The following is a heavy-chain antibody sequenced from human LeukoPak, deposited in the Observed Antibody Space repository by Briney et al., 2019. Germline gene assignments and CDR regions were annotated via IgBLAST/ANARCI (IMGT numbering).Heavy chain of an antibody. J-gene: IGHJ4*02. V-gene: IGHV3-48*04. Sequence: GRSLRLSCVASGFTFSPYWMNWVRQAPGKGLGWVSYISSSSSTIYYADSVKGRFTISRDNAKNSLYLQMNSLRAEDTAVYYCARDSKPSGYGGNSGDFDYWGQGTLVTVSS. D-gene: IGHD4-23*01. CDR2: ISSSSSTI. CDR1: GFTFSPYW. CDR3: ARDSKPSGYGGNSGDFDY.